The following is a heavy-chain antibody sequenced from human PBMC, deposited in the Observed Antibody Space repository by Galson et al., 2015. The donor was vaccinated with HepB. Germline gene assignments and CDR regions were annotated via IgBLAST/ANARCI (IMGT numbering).Heavy chain of an antibody. D-gene: IGHD3-22*01. J-gene: IGHJ6*02. CDR2: IWYDGSNK. CDR3: ARDTYCYDSSGYFSRVARTYYYYGMDV. V-gene: IGHV3-33*01. CDR1: GFTFSSYG. Sequence: SLRLSCAASGFTFSSYGMHWVRQAPGKGLEWVAVIWYDGSNKYYADSVKGRFTISRDNSKNTLYLQMNSLRAEDTAVYYCARDTYCYDSSGYFSRVARTYYYYGMDVWGQGTTVTVSS.